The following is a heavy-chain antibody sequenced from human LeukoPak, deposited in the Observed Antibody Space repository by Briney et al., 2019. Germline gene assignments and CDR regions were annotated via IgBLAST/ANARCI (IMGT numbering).Heavy chain of an antibody. CDR1: GGSFSPYY. D-gene: IGHD2-21*02. V-gene: IGHV4-34*01. J-gene: IGHJ4*02. CDR2: INHSGST. Sequence: SETLSLTYAVYGGSFSPYYWSWIRQPPGKGLEWIGEINHSGSTNYNPSLKSRVTISVDTSKNQFSLRLSSVTAADTAVYYCARGGFYCGGDCYVDYWGQGTLVTVSS. CDR3: ARGGFYCGGDCYVDY.